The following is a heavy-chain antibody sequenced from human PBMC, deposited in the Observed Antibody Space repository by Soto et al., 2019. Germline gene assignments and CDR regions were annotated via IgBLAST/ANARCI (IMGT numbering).Heavy chain of an antibody. CDR3: ARVPRWYYYGSGSYPNWFDP. J-gene: IGHJ5*02. Sequence: SETLSLTCAVYGGSFSGYYWSWIRQPPGKGLEWIGEINHSGSTNYNPSLKSRVTISVDTSKNQFSLKLSSVTAADTAVYYCARVPRWYYYGSGSYPNWFDPWGQGTLVTVSS. V-gene: IGHV4-34*01. CDR2: INHSGST. CDR1: GGSFSGYY. D-gene: IGHD3-10*01.